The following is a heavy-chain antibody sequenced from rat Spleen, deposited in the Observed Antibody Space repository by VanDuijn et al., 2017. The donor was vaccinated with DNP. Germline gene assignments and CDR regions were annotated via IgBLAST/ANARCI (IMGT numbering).Heavy chain of an antibody. D-gene: IGHD1-12*03. J-gene: IGHJ4*01. CDR1: GFTFRDYY. V-gene: IGHV5-20*01. Sequence: EVQLVESGGGLVQPGRSLKLSCAASGFTFRDYYMAWVRQAPTKGLEWVASISPSGGSTYYRDSVKGRFTVSRDNAKSSLYLQMDSLRSEDTATYYCAREGDYYDGYGDALDAWGQGTSVTVSS. CDR3: AREGDYYDGYGDALDA. CDR2: ISPSGGST.